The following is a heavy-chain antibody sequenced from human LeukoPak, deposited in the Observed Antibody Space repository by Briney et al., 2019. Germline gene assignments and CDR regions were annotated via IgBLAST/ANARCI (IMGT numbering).Heavy chain of an antibody. D-gene: IGHD6-6*01. CDR1: GFAFSSYV. V-gene: IGHV3-23*01. CDR3: AKGPARDAFDI. J-gene: IGHJ3*02. Sequence: GGSLRLSCAASGFAFSSYVMTWVRQAPGKGLEWVSGISGSGGSTYDADSVKGRSTVSRDNSKNTLYLQMNSLRAEDTAVYYCAKGPARDAFDIWGQGTMVTVSS. CDR2: ISGSGGST.